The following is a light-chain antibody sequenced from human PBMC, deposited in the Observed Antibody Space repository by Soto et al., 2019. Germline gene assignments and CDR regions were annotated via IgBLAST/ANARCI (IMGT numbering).Light chain of an antibody. V-gene: IGKV1-5*01. J-gene: IGKJ4*01. CDR1: QSISSW. CDR2: DAS. CDR3: QQYDNLSLT. Sequence: DIQMTQSPSTLSASIGDRVIITCRASQSISSWLAWYQQKPGKAPKLLIYDASSLESGVPSRFSGSGSGTDFTFTISSLQPEDIATYYCQQYDNLSLTFGGGTKVDIK.